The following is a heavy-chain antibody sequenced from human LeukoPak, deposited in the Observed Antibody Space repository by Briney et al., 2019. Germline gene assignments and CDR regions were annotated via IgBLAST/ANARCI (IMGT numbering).Heavy chain of an antibody. V-gene: IGHV1-2*02. CDR2: INPNSGGT. D-gene: IGHD3-3*01. CDR1: GGTFSSYA. CDR3: ARATRFLELLDY. J-gene: IGHJ4*02. Sequence: GASVKVSCKASGGTFSSYAISWVRQAPGQGLEWMGWINPNSGGTNYAQKFQGRVTMTRDTSISTAYMELSRLRSDDTAVCYCARATRFLELLDYWGQGTLVTVSS.